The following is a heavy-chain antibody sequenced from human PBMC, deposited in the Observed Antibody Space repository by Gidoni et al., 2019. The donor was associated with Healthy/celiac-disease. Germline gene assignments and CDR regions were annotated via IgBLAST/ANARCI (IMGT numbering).Heavy chain of an antibody. Sequence: QVQLVESGGGVAQPGRSLRLTCAASGFIISSYGMHWVRQAPGKGLEWVAVISYDRSNTYYADSVKGRFTISRDNSKNTLYLHMNSLRAEDTAVYYCAKDYRYGGNSGVIDYWGQGTLVTVSS. CDR1: GFIISSYG. D-gene: IGHD4-17*01. CDR3: AKDYRYGGNSGVIDY. CDR2: ISYDRSNT. V-gene: IGHV3-30*18. J-gene: IGHJ4*02.